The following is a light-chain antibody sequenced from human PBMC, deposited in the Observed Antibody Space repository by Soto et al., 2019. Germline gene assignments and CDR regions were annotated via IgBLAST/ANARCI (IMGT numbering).Light chain of an antibody. CDR2: DAS. J-gene: IGKJ5*01. Sequence: EIVLTQSPGTLSLSPGERATLSCRASQSVSNNYLAWYQQKPGQAHRLLIYDASHRATGVPARFSGSGSGTDFTLTISGLEPEDFAVYYCQQRSVWPITFGQGTRLEIK. V-gene: IGKV3-11*01. CDR3: QQRSVWPIT. CDR1: QSVSNNY.